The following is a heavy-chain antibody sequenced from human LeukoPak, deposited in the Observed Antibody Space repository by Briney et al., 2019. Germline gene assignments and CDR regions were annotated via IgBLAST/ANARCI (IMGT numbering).Heavy chain of an antibody. CDR2: INWNGGST. Sequence: PGGSLRLSCAACGFTFDDYGMSWVRRAPGKGLEWVSGINWNGGSTGYAASVKGRFTISRDNAKNSLYLQMNSLRAEDTALYYCARNKYSSSWYGTFDYWGQGTLVTVSS. V-gene: IGHV3-20*04. CDR1: GFTFDDYG. CDR3: ARNKYSSSWYGTFDY. D-gene: IGHD6-13*01. J-gene: IGHJ4*02.